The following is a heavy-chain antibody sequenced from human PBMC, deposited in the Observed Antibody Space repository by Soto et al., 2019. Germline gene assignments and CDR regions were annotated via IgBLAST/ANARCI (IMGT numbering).Heavy chain of an antibody. CDR2: ISAYNGNT. J-gene: IGHJ4*02. V-gene: IGHV1-18*01. CDR1: GYTFTNYA. Sequence: QVQLVQSGAEVKKPGASVKVSCKASGYTFTNYAFSWVRQAPGQGLEWMGWISAYNGNTNYPQKLQVRVTMTTDTSTSTAYRELRSLRSDDTAVYYCASDLAAAGPFDCWGQGTLVTVSS. CDR3: ASDLAAAGPFDC. D-gene: IGHD6-13*01.